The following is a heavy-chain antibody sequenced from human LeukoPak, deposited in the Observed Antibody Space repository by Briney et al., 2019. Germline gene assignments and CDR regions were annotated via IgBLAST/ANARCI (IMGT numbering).Heavy chain of an antibody. Sequence: PSETLSLTCTVSGGSISSSYWSWIRQPPGKGLDWIGYIYYSGSTNYNPSLKSRVTISVDTSKKKFSLKLSSVTAADTAVYYCARSEFYYYYGMDVWGQGTTVTASS. CDR1: GGSISSSY. CDR2: IYYSGST. J-gene: IGHJ6*02. V-gene: IGHV4-59*01. D-gene: IGHD3-10*01. CDR3: ARSEFYYYYGMDV.